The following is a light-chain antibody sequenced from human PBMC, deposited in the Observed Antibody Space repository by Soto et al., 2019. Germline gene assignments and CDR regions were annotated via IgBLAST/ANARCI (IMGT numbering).Light chain of an antibody. J-gene: IGKJ2*01. CDR2: GSS. V-gene: IGKV3-20*01. CDR1: QSVSSNS. CDR3: QQRVGSSLYT. Sequence: VLTQSPGTLSLSPGERATLSCRASQSVSSNSLSWFQQKPGQAPRLLISGSSTRDTDIPDRFSGSGPGTDFTLIISRLEPEDCAVYYCQQRVGSSLYTFGQGTKLEIK.